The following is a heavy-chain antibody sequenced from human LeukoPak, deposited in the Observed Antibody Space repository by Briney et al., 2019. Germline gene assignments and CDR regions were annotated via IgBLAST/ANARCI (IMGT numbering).Heavy chain of an antibody. CDR2: ISAYNGNT. Sequence: ASVKVSCKSSGYTFTSYGISWVRQAPGQGLEWMGWISAYNGNTNYAQKLQGRVTMTTDTSTSTAYMELRSLRAEDTAVYYCAREGDYDFWSGYYTQYYYYYYMDVWGKGTTVTVSS. CDR1: GYTFTSYG. J-gene: IGHJ6*03. D-gene: IGHD3-3*01. CDR3: AREGDYDFWSGYYTQYYYYYYMDV. V-gene: IGHV1-18*01.